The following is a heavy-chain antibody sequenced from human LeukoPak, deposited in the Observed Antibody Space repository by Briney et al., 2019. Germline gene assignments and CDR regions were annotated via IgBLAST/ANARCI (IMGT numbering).Heavy chain of an antibody. J-gene: IGHJ3*02. Sequence: PSETLSLTCTVSGYSISSGYYWGWIRQPPGKGLEWIGSIYHSGSTSYNPSLKSRVTISVDTSKNQFSLKLSAATAADTSLYYCSGEIHSDSSGQRSLLVLHIWGQGQWSPSLQ. CDR3: SGEIHSDSSGQRSLLVLHI. CDR1: GYSISSGYY. V-gene: IGHV4-38-2*02. CDR2: IYHSGST. D-gene: IGHD3-22*01.